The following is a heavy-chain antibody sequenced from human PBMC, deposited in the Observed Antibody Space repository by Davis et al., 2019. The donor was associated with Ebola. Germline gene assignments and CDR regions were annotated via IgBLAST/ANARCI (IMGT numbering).Heavy chain of an antibody. CDR2: ISHSGNT. V-gene: IGHV4-61*03. D-gene: IGHD6-13*01. J-gene: IGHJ4*02. CDR1: GGSVSSDTYS. CDR3: ARHHIAATGNFDY. Sequence: SETLSLTCAVSGGSVSSDTYSWSWIRQPPGKGLEWIGEISHSGNTVCNPSLESRVTISVDKSKNHFSLKLNSVTAADTAVYYCARHHIAATGNFDYWGQGTLVTVSS.